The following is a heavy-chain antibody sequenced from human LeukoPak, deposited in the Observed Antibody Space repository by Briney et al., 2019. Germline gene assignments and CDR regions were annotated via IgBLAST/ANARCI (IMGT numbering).Heavy chain of an antibody. CDR2: IYPGDSDS. CDR1: GYRFTDYW. Sequence: GESLKISCKGSGYRFTDYWIAWVRQIPGKGLEWMGIIYPGDSDSRYSPSFQGQVTFSADKSISTAYLQWSSLKASDTAMYYCARRSYCYSTSCYGYWFDSWGQGTLVTVSS. CDR3: ARRSYCYSTSCYGYWFDS. V-gene: IGHV5-51*01. J-gene: IGHJ5*01. D-gene: IGHD2-2*01.